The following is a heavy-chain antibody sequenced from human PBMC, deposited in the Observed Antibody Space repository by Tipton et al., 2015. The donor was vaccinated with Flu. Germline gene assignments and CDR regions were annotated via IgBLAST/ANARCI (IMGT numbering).Heavy chain of an antibody. V-gene: IGHV3-7*01. Sequence: SLRLSCAASGFTFSSYWMSWVRQAPGKGLEWVANIKQDGSEKYYVDSVKGRFTISRDNAKNSLYLQMNSLRAEDTAVYYCARDDGGWELPWDSYYGMDVWGQGPTVTVSS. J-gene: IGHJ6*02. D-gene: IGHD1-26*01. CDR1: GFTFSSYW. CDR2: IKQDGSEK. CDR3: ARDDGGWELPWDSYYGMDV.